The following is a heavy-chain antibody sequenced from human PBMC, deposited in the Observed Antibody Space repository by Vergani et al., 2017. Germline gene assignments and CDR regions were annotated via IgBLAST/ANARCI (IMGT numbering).Heavy chain of an antibody. Sequence: QVQLPQWGAGLLKPSETLSLTCAVYGGSFSGYYWSWIRQPPGQGLEWIGEINHSGSTNYNPYLKSRVTISVDTSKNQFSLKLSSVTAADTAVYYCARIPRVLRYFNWSSLSSIRHYYYCMDVWGEGTTVTVSS. D-gene: IGHD3-9*01. J-gene: IGHJ6*04. CDR2: INHSGST. CDR3: ARIPRVLRYFNWSSLSSIRHYYYCMDV. V-gene: IGHV4-34*01. CDR1: GGSFSGYY.